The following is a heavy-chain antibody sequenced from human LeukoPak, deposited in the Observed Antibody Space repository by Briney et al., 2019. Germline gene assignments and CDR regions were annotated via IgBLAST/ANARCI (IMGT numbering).Heavy chain of an antibody. CDR1: GVTFTSSA. CDR2: IFVGSGNT. V-gene: IGHV1-58*01. Sequence: ASVKVSCKASGVTFTSSAVQWVRQARGQRLEWIGWIFVGSGNTNYAQKFQERVTITRDMSTRTAYMEMSSLRSEDTAVYYCAATTGALYYYYGMDVWGQGTTVTVSS. D-gene: IGHD1-14*01. J-gene: IGHJ6*02. CDR3: AATTGALYYYYGMDV.